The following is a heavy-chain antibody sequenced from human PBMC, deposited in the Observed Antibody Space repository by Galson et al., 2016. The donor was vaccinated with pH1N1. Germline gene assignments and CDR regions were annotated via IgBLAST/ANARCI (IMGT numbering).Heavy chain of an antibody. CDR2: TYYRSKWYN. CDR3: ARGGIYYDSSVPSYGMDV. V-gene: IGHV6-1*01. Sequence: CAISGDSVSSNSAAWNWIRQSPSRGLEWLGRTYYRSKWYNDYAVSVKSRITINPDTSKNQFSLQLNSVTPEETAVYYCARGGIYYDSSVPSYGMDVWGQGTTVTVSS. J-gene: IGHJ6*02. D-gene: IGHD3-22*01. CDR1: GDSVSSNSAA.